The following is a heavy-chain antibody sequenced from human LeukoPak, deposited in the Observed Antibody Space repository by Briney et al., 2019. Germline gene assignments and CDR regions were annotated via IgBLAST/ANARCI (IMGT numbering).Heavy chain of an antibody. V-gene: IGHV1-69*01. CDR2: IIPIFGTA. D-gene: IGHD3-3*01. J-gene: IGHJ5*02. Sequence: SVKVSCKASGGTFSSYAISWVRQAPGQGLEWMGGIIPIFGTANYAQKFQGRVTITADESTSTAYVELSSLRSEDTAVYYCARDLGLRFLEWSEYNWFDPWGQGTLVTVSS. CDR3: ARDLGLRFLEWSEYNWFDP. CDR1: GGTFSSYA.